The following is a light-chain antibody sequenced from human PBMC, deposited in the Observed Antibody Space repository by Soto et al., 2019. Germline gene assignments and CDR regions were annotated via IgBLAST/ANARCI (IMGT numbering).Light chain of an antibody. CDR1: QSISTY. J-gene: IGKJ1*01. V-gene: IGKV1-39*01. CDR2: AAS. Sequence: DIQMTQSPPSLSASVGDTITITCRASQSISTYLDWYQVTPGKAPKVLIYAASTLQDGVPSRFSGSGSGTDFTLTINSLQPEDFATYYCQQNHNLPPWTFGQGTKVEIK. CDR3: QQNHNLPPWT.